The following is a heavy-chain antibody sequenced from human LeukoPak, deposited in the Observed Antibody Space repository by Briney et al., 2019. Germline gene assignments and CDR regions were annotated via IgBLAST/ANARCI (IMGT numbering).Heavy chain of an antibody. CDR1: GFTLNSQW. J-gene: IGHJ6*03. D-gene: IGHD3-10*01. Sequence: GGSLTLACAASGFTLNSQWMRWVRQATGKGLEWVAYIKQEGREKYYVDSVKGRFTIYRNNAKNSLYLQMNSLRAEDTAVYYCAGRAMVRDQYYMDVWGKGTTVTVSS. V-gene: IGHV3-7*01. CDR3: AGRAMVRDQYYMDV. CDR2: IKQEGREK.